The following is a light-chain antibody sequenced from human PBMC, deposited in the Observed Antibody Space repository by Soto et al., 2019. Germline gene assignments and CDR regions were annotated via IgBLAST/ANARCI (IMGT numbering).Light chain of an antibody. CDR1: QSISSW. V-gene: IGKV1-5*01. CDR2: DAS. J-gene: IGKJ1*01. CDR3: QQYNSYWT. Sequence: DIQMTQSPSTLSASVRDRVTITCRASQSISSWLAWYQQKPGKAPKLLIYDASSLEGGVPSRFSGSGSGTEFTLTISSLQPDDFATYYCQQYNSYWTFGQGTKV.